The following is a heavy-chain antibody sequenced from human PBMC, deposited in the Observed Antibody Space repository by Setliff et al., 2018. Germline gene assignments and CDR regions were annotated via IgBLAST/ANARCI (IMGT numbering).Heavy chain of an antibody. CDR1: GGSFSGYY. D-gene: IGHD2-15*01. V-gene: IGHV4-59*10. CDR3: AAVGTAAGGGWFDP. J-gene: IGHJ5*02. Sequence: ETLSLTCAVYGGSFSGYYWSWIRQPAGKGPEWIGYIYTSGSTNYNPSLKSRVTISLDTSTNQFSLKLTSATAADTAIYFCAAVGTAAGGGWFDPWGQGTLVTVSS. CDR2: IYTSGST.